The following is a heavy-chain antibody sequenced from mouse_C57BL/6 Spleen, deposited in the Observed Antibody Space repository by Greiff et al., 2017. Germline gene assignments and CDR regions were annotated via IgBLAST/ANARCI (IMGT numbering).Heavy chain of an antibody. D-gene: IGHD2-4*01. Sequence: QVQLQQPGAELVKPGASVKLSCKASGYTFTSYWMHWVKQRPGPGLEWIGMIHPNSGSTNYNEKFKSKATLTVDKSSSTAYMQLSSLTSEDSAVYYCARSIYYDYDVRYYAMDYWGQGTSVTVSS. CDR2: IHPNSGST. CDR3: ARSIYYDYDVRYYAMDY. V-gene: IGHV1-64*01. CDR1: GYTFTSYW. J-gene: IGHJ4*01.